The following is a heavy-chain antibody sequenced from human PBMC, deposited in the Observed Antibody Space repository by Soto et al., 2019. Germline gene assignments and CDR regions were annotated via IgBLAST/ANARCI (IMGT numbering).Heavy chain of an antibody. J-gene: IGHJ4*02. CDR1: GFTFSSYG. V-gene: IGHV3-23*01. D-gene: IGHD3-10*01. CDR2: FRSSGDGGTT. Sequence: LRLSCAASGFTFSSYGMHWVRQAPGKGLEWVSGFRSSGDGGTTYYADSVKGRFTISRDNSKNTLFLQMNSLRAEDTAIYYCAKKVNSGPGSQYFDYWGQGTLVTVSS. CDR3: AKKVNSGPGSQYFDY.